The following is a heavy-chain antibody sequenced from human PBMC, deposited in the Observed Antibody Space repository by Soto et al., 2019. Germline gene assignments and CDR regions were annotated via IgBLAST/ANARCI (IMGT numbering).Heavy chain of an antibody. V-gene: IGHV3-15*01. J-gene: IGHJ4*02. CDR3: TTDLSKGITIFGVVIWDDY. Sequence: EVQLVESGGGLVKPGGSLRLSCAASGFTFSNVWMSWVRQAPGKGLEWVGRIKSKTDGGTTDYAAPVKGRFTISRDDSKNTLYLQMNSLKTEDTAVYYCTTDLSKGITIFGVVIWDDYWGQGTLVTVSS. CDR2: IKSKTDGGTT. D-gene: IGHD3-3*01. CDR1: GFTFSNVW.